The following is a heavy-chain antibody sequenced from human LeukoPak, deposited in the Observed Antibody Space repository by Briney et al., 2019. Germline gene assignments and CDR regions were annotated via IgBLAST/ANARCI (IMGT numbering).Heavy chain of an antibody. V-gene: IGHV3-30*02. CDR2: IRSDGSNK. D-gene: IGHD3-10*01. CDR3: ATQFGSGTLANKYDY. Sequence: GGSLRLSCAASGVTFSVYGMRWVRQAPGKGLEWVSFIRSDGSNKYYTESVKGRFTVSRDNSNNTLYLQMNSLRVEDTAVYYCATQFGSGTLANKYDYWGQGSLVTVSS. CDR1: GVTFSVYG. J-gene: IGHJ4*02.